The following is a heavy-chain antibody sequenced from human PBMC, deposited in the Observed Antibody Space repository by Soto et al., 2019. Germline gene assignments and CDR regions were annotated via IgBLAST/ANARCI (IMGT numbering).Heavy chain of an antibody. CDR3: AKGMATADY. CDR2: ISYDGSNK. CDR1: GFTFSSYG. V-gene: IGHV3-30*18. Sequence: PGGSLRLSCAASGFTFSSYGMHWVRQAPGKGLEWVAVISYDGSNKYYADSVKGRFTISRDNSKNTLYLQMNSLRAEDTAVYYCAKGMATADYWGQGTLVTVSS. J-gene: IGHJ4*02. D-gene: IGHD5-18*01.